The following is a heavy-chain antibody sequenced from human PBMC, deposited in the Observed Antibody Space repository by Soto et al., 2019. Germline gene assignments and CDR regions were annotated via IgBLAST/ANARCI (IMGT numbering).Heavy chain of an antibody. Sequence: QVQLVQSGAEVKKPGASVKVSCKASGYTFTNYAITWVRQAPGQGLEWMGWISGCNGNTKYSQKLQGRVTMTSDTDTSAATMELRPMSSIYTAVYYCARESGSGATCAAHDYCCGIDVWAQGTTVTVSS. V-gene: IGHV1-18*01. CDR3: ARESGSGATCAAHDYCCGIDV. D-gene: IGHD2-8*02. CDR2: ISGCNGNT. CDR1: GYTFTNYA. J-gene: IGHJ6*02.